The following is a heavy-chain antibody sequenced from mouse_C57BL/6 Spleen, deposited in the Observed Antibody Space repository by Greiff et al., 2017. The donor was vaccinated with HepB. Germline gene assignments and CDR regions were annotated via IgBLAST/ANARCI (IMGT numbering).Heavy chain of an antibody. Sequence: EVKLMESGGGLVKPGGSLKLSCAASGFTFSDYGMHWVRQAPEKGLEWVAYISSGSSTIYYADTVKGRITISRDNAKNTLFLQMTSLRSEDTAMYYCARSITTVVGTGAMDYWGQGTSVTVSS. CDR3: ARSITTVVGTGAMDY. D-gene: IGHD1-1*01. V-gene: IGHV5-17*01. CDR1: GFTFSDYG. CDR2: ISSGSSTI. J-gene: IGHJ4*01.